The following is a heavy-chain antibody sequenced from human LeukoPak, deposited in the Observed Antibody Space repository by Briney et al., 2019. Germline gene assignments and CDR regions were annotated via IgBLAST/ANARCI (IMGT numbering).Heavy chain of an antibody. D-gene: IGHD2-15*01. Sequence: GRSLRLSCAASGLTFSSYDMHWVRQAPGKGLEWVALIWYDGSNKYYADSMKGRFTISRDNSRNTLYLQMNSLRAEDTAVYYCTRDRSGTLDYWGQGTLVTVSS. CDR2: IWYDGSNK. CDR1: GLTFSSYD. CDR3: TRDRSGTLDY. J-gene: IGHJ4*02. V-gene: IGHV3-33*01.